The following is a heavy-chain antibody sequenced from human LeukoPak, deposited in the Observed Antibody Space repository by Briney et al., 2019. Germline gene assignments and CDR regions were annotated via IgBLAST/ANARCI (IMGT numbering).Heavy chain of an antibody. V-gene: IGHV3-23*01. CDR2: ITGSGDTT. J-gene: IGHJ4*02. CDR1: RFTFSGYA. D-gene: IGHD2-15*01. Sequence: QPGGSLRLSCAASRFTFSGYAMSWVRQAPGKGLEWVSTITGSGDTTYYADSVKGRFTISRDNSKNTLYLQMNRLRAEDTAVYYCAKARGYCSGGTCYSGFDYWGQGTLVTVSS. CDR3: AKARGYCSGGTCYSGFDY.